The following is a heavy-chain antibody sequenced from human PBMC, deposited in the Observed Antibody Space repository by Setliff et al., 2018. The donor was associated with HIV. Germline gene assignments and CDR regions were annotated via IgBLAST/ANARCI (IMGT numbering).Heavy chain of an antibody. CDR2: IYYTGIP. V-gene: IGHV4-59*11. CDR1: GGSISSHY. J-gene: IGHJ5*02. CDR3: ARVSRLHPFDP. Sequence: PSETLSLTCTVSGGSISSHYWSWIRQPPGKGLEWVGLIYYTGIPTYNPSLSSRVTISVDTSKNQFSLKLTSVTAADTASYYCARVSRLHPFDPWGQGVLVTVSS. D-gene: IGHD2-15*01.